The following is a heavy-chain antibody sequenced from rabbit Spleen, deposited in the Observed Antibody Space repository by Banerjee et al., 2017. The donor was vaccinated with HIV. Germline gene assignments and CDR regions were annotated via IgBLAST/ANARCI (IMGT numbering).Heavy chain of an antibody. CDR2: INTVSGSA. J-gene: IGHJ4*01. D-gene: IGHD7-1*01. V-gene: IGHV1S47*01. Sequence: QEQLEESGGGLVKPEGSLTLTCKASGFPFSNKAVMCWVRQAPGKGLEWIACINTVSGSAYYASWVISRFTITSNTNQNTVTLQMTSLTAADTATYFCARNPGYSNLLWGPGTLVTVS. CDR1: GFPFSNKA. CDR3: ARNPGYSNLL.